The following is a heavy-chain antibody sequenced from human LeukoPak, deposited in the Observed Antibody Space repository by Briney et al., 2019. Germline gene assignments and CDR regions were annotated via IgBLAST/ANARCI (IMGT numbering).Heavy chain of an antibody. CDR2: IYTGGDT. J-gene: IGHJ3*02. Sequence: PGGSLRLSCAASGFTVSSNYMSWVRQAPGKGLKWVSVIYTGGDTYYADSVRGRFTISRDNSKNTLYLQMNSLRAEDTAVYYCARALMYYDILTGRDVFDIWGQGTMVTVSS. D-gene: IGHD3-9*01. CDR3: ARALMYYDILTGRDVFDI. V-gene: IGHV3-53*01. CDR1: GFTVSSNY.